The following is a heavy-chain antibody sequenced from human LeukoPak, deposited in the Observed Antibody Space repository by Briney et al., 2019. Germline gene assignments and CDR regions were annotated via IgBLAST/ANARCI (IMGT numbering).Heavy chain of an antibody. J-gene: IGHJ4*02. V-gene: IGHV3-21*01. CDR2: ISSSSGDM. D-gene: IGHD6-19*01. CDR3: ARGVAVAQPYYFDY. CDR1: GFTFSSYS. Sequence: GGSLRLSCAASGFTFSSYSMNWVRQAPGKGLEWVSSISSSSGDMYYADSVKGRFTISRDNAKNSLYLQMNNLRAEDTAVYYCARGVAVAQPYYFDYWVQGALVTVSS.